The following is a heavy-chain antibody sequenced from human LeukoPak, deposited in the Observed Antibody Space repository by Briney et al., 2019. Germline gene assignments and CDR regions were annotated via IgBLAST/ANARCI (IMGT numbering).Heavy chain of an antibody. CDR3: ARESVYYDSSGYYSTRTEYFQH. CDR2: ISSSSSHI. D-gene: IGHD3-22*01. CDR1: GFTFSSYS. V-gene: IGHV3-21*01. J-gene: IGHJ1*01. Sequence: SGGSLRLSCAASGFTFSSYSMNWVRQAPGKGLEWVSSISSSSSHIYYADSVKGRFTISRDNAKNSLYLQMNSLRAEDTAVYYCARESVYYDSSGYYSTRTEYFQHWGQGTLVTVSS.